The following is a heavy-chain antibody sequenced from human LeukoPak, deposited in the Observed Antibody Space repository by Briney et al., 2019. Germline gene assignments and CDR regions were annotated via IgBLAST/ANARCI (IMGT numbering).Heavy chain of an antibody. Sequence: GGSLRLSCAASGFTFSDYYMSWIRQAPGKGLEWVSYISTDSSSTKYADSVRGRFTISRDNAKNSLYLQMNSLRAEDTAVYYCARDFIHRSGEAGYWGQGTLVTVSS. CDR2: ISTDSSST. D-gene: IGHD3-22*01. V-gene: IGHV3-11*05. J-gene: IGHJ4*02. CDR3: ARDFIHRSGEAGY. CDR1: GFTFSDYY.